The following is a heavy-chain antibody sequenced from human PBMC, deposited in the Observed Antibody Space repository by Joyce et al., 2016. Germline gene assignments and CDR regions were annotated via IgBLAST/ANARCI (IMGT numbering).Heavy chain of an antibody. J-gene: IGHJ4*02. CDR2: IWVDGSDK. CDR3: ARDPSVVVGYPAPSDY. V-gene: IGHV3-33*01. CDR1: GFTFSKYG. Sequence: QVQLVESGVGVVQPGRSLSLSCVASGFTFSKYGMLWVRQSRRKGLEGVAVIWVDGSDKFYADSVKGRFTISRDNSKKTVYRQMNSLRADDTAVYYCARDPSVVVGYPAPSDYWGRGTLVTVSS. D-gene: IGHD3-22*01.